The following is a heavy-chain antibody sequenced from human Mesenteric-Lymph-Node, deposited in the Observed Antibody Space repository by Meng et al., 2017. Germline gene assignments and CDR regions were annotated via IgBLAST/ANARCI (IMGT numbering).Heavy chain of an antibody. Sequence: GGSLRLSCAASGFTFSGHWMSWVRQAPGKGLEWVANIKQDGSEKYSVDSVKGRFTISRDNAKNSLYLQMNSLRAEDTAVYYCARGVGLPPWDDYGMDVWGQGTTVTVSS. CDR3: ARGVGLPPWDDYGMDV. CDR1: GFTFSGHW. J-gene: IGHJ6*02. V-gene: IGHV3-7*01. CDR2: IKQDGSEK. D-gene: IGHD1-26*01.